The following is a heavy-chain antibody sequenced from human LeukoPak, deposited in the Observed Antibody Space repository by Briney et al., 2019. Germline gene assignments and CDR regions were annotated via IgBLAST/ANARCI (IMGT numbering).Heavy chain of an antibody. D-gene: IGHD1-1*01. CDR2: IYYSGNT. CDR1: GGSITSSPYW. Sequence: PSETLSLTCEVSGGSITSSPYWWSWIRQPPEKGLEWVGTIYYSGNTSYHPSLASRVTISADTSKNQVSLRLTSVTAADTAVYYCARRAYGTGFDFWGQGTVVTVSS. J-gene: IGHJ4*02. CDR3: ARRAYGTGFDF. V-gene: IGHV4-39*01.